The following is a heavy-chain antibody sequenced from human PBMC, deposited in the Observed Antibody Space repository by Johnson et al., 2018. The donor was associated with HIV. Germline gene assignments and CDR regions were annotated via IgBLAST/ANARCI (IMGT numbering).Heavy chain of an antibody. Sequence: QVLLVESGGGVVQPGRSLRLSCTSAFRFSVYAMHWVRQAPGKGQAWVAVVSYDASNKYYADSLKGRFTISRDNSKNTLHLQMSSLRAEDTAVYYCAKERGSHSGAFDIWGQGTTVTVSS. CDR3: AKERGSHSGAFDI. V-gene: IGHV3-30*04. CDR1: AFRFSVYA. J-gene: IGHJ3*02. D-gene: IGHD2-15*01. CDR2: VSYDASNK.